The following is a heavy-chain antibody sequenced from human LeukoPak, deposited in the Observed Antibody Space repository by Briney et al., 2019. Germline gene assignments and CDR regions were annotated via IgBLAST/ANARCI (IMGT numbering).Heavy chain of an antibody. CDR2: IYYSGST. J-gene: IGHJ5*02. V-gene: IGHV4-59*01. D-gene: IGHD2-8*01. CDR1: GGSISSYY. CDR3: ARDDGHCTNGVCYTWFDP. Sequence: SETLSLTCTVSGGSISSYYWSWIRQPPGKGLEWIGYIYYSGSTNYNPSLKSRVTISVDTSKNQFSLKLSSVTAADTAAYYCARDDGHCTNGVCYTWFDPWGQGTLVTVSS.